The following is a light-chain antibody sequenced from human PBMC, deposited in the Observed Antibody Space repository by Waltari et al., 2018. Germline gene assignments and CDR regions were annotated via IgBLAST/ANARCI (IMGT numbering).Light chain of an antibody. J-gene: IGKJ1*01. Sequence: DIQMTQSPSTLSASVGDRVTITCRASQSISSWLVWYQQKPGKAPKPLIYKASSLESGVPSRFSGSGSGTEFTLTISSLQPDDFATYYCKQYNSYSGTFGQGTKVEIK. CDR3: KQYNSYSGT. CDR1: QSISSW. V-gene: IGKV1-5*03. CDR2: KAS.